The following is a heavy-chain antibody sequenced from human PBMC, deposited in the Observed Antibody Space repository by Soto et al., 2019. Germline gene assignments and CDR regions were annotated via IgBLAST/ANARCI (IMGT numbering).Heavy chain of an antibody. D-gene: IGHD3-16*02. J-gene: IGHJ4*02. V-gene: IGHV5-51*01. CDR3: ARHEEPARFGGVIVMDY. Sequence: GESLKISCKGSGYSFTTYWIGWVRQMPGKGLEWMGIIYPGDSDTRYNPSFQGQVTISADKSISTAYLQWSSLKASDTAMYYCARHEEPARFGGVIVMDYWGQGTLVTVSS. CDR1: GYSFTTYW. CDR2: IYPGDSDT.